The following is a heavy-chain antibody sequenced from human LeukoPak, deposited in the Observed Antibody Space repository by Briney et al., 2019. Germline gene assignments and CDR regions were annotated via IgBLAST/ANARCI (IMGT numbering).Heavy chain of an antibody. CDR3: ARGYDFWSGHSSLFDY. Sequence: ASVKVSCKASGYTFRNYEMNWVRQATGQVLEWMGWMNPNSGNTGYAQKFQGRVTITRDTSISTAYMELSSLRSEDTAVYYCARGYDFWSGHSSLFDYWGQGTLVTVSS. D-gene: IGHD3-3*01. CDR1: GYTFRNYE. J-gene: IGHJ4*02. V-gene: IGHV1-8*03. CDR2: MNPNSGNT.